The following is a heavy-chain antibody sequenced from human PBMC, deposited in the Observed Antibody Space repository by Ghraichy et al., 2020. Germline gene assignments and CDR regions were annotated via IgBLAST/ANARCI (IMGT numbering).Heavy chain of an antibody. V-gene: IGHV1-24*01. D-gene: IGHD3-10*01. CDR2: LDPEDGET. CDR3: ATEVRLRWFGEFRDGMDV. Sequence: ASVKVSCKVSGYTLTELSMHWVRQAFGKGLEWMGGLDPEDGETIYAQKFQGRVTMTEDTSTDTAYMDLTNLRSEDTAVYYCATEVRLRWFGEFRDGMDVWGQGTTVTVSS. CDR1: GYTLTELS. J-gene: IGHJ6*02.